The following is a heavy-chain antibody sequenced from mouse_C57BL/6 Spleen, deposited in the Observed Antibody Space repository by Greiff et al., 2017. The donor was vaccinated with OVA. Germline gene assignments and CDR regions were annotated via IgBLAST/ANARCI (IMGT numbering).Heavy chain of an antibody. Sequence: VQLQESGAELVKPGASVKLSCKASGCAFSSYWMNWVKQRPGKGLEWIGQIYPADGDTNYNGKFKGKATLTADKSSSTAYMQLSSLTSEDSAVYFCAREGLRPHYAMDYWGQGTSVTVSS. CDR1: GCAFSSYW. CDR2: IYPADGDT. D-gene: IGHD3-2*02. V-gene: IGHV1-80*01. CDR3: AREGLRPHYAMDY. J-gene: IGHJ4*01.